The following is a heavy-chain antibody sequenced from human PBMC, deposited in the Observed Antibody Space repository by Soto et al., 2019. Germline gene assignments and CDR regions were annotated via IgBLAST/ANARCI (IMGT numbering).Heavy chain of an antibody. CDR1: GLSLTSGGVC. D-gene: IGHD3-22*01. J-gene: IGHJ5*02. CDR2: IYWDDDK. V-gene: IGHV2-5*02. Sequence: QITLKESGPTLVKPTQTLTLTCTLSGLSLTSGGVCVGWVRQPPGKALEWLALIYWDDDKHYSPSLKTRLTITKDTSKNQVVLTMTNMDPVDTATYYCAHRNKYYYDTSAFDPWGQGTLVTVSS. CDR3: AHRNKYYYDTSAFDP.